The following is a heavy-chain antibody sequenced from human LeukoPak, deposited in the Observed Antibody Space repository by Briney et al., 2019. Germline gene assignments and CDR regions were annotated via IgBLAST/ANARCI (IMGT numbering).Heavy chain of an antibody. Sequence: GASVKVSCKASGYTFTGYYMHWVRQAPGQGLEWMGRINPNSGGTNYAQKLQGRVTMTRDTSISTAYMELSRLRSDDTAVYYCARVRPGVRDGYNNDYWGQGTLVTVSS. CDR1: GYTFTGYY. CDR2: INPNSGGT. D-gene: IGHD5-24*01. V-gene: IGHV1-2*06. CDR3: ARVRPGVRDGYNNDY. J-gene: IGHJ4*02.